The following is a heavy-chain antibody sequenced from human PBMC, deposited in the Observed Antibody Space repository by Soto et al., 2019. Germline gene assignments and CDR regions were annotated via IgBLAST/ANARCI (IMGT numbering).Heavy chain of an antibody. CDR3: ARPIYNSNLGFRFLDV. D-gene: IGHD1-20*01. Sequence: PGGSLRLSCEASGFTFSDYYMTWIRQAPGKGLEWVSFISSSSSHTSYADSVEGRFTISRDNARNSLFLQINSLRAEDTAVYYCARPIYNSNLGFRFLDVWGQGTTVTVSS. CDR1: GFTFSDYY. V-gene: IGHV3-11*06. CDR2: ISSSSSHT. J-gene: IGHJ6*02.